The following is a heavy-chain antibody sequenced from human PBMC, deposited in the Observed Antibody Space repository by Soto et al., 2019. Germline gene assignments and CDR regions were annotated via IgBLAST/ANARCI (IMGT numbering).Heavy chain of an antibody. J-gene: IGHJ4*02. Sequence: QVQLVQSGAEMKKPGASVKLSCKTSGINYNTYAIHWVRQAPGQGLEWMGWINAGNGDTRYSQNFQGRVNLTSDTSASTVYMDLHSLKSEDTGVYYCARAISGYVTWGQGTLVTVSS. D-gene: IGHD5-12*01. CDR1: GINYNTYA. CDR3: ARAISGYVT. V-gene: IGHV1-3*01. CDR2: INAGNGDT.